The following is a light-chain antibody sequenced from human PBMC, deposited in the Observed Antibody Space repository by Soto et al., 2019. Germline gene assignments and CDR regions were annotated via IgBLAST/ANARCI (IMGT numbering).Light chain of an antibody. V-gene: IGLV2-14*01. J-gene: IGLJ1*01. CDR3: ISFTTRATYV. Sequence: QSVLTQPASVSGSPGQSITISCTGTSSDVGNYDYVSWYQQHPGKVPKLMIYDVSNRPSGVSNRFSGSKSGNTASLTISGLQAEDEADYYCISFTTRATYVFGPGPKVTVL. CDR2: DVS. CDR1: SSDVGNYDY.